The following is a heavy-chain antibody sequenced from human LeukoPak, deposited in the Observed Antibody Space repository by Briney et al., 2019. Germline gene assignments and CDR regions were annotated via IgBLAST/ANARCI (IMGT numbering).Heavy chain of an antibody. CDR2: IYHSGST. D-gene: IGHD3-16*02. J-gene: IGHJ3*02. Sequence: PSQTLSLTCTVSGGSISSGGYYWSWIRQPPGKGLEWIGYIYHSGSTYYNPSLKSRVTISVDRSKNQFSLKLSSVTAADTAVYYCARDPYDYVWGSYRFDAFDIWGQGTMVTVSS. CDR3: ARDPYDYVWGSYRFDAFDI. CDR1: GGSISSGGYY. V-gene: IGHV4-30-2*01.